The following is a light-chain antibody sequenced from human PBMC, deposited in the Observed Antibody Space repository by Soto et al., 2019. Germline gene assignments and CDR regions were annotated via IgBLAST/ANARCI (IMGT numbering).Light chain of an antibody. V-gene: IGKV3-15*01. Sequence: ERVMTQSPATLSVSPGERATLSCRASESVGSNLAWYQQKPGQVPRLIIFGASSRATGTPVRFSGSGFGTDFTLTISSLQSEDFAVYYCQQYNNWPALTFGGGTKVEIK. J-gene: IGKJ4*01. CDR2: GAS. CDR3: QQYNNWPALT. CDR1: ESVGSN.